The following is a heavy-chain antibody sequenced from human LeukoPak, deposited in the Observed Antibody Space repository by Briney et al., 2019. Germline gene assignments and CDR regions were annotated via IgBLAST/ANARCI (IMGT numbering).Heavy chain of an antibody. V-gene: IGHV3-30*04. CDR1: GFTFSSYV. CDR3: SVMAAVTASQDY. J-gene: IGHJ4*02. Sequence: GGSLRLSCAASGFTFSSYVMHWVRQAPGKGLEWVAVISYDGSNKYYADSVKGRFTISRDNSKNTLYLQLNSLRAEDTAMYYCSVMAAVTASQDYWGQGTLVTVSS. CDR2: ISYDGSNK. D-gene: IGHD2-21*02.